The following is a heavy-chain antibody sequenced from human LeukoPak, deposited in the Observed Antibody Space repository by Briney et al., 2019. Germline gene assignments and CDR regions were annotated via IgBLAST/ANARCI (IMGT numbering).Heavy chain of an antibody. V-gene: IGHV4-59*01. J-gene: IGHJ4*02. CDR2: IYYTGNT. CDR1: GASIRSYY. Sequence: ETLSLTCTVSGASIRSYYWSWIRQPPAKGLEWIGYIYYTGNTDYNPSLQSRLSISVDTSKNQFSLKLTSVTAADTAVYYCARASGGKLSQHFDFWGQGTPVTVSS. CDR3: ARASGGKLSQHFDF. D-gene: IGHD3-16*01.